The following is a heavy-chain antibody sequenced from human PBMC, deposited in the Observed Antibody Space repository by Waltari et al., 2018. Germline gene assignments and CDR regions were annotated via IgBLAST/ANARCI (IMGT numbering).Heavy chain of an antibody. V-gene: IGHV4-34*01. CDR1: GVSFSGYY. Sequence: QVQLQQWGAGLLKPSETLSLTCAVYGVSFSGYYWSWIRQPPGKGLEWIGEINHSGSTNYNPSLKSRVTISVDTSKNQFSLKLSSVTAADTAVYYCARSVCGGGSCYGWFDPWGQGTLVTVSS. CDR3: ARSVCGGGSCYGWFDP. CDR2: INHSGST. J-gene: IGHJ5*02. D-gene: IGHD2-15*01.